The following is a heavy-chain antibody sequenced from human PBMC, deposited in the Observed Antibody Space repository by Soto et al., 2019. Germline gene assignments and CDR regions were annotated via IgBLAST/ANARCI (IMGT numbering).Heavy chain of an antibody. CDR2: IIPIFGTA. CDR1: GGTFSSYA. Sequence: VQLVQSGAEVKKPGSSVKVSCKASGGTFSSYAISWVRQAPGQGLEWMGGIIPIFGTANYAQKFQGRVTIXAXXSTSTAYMELSSLRSEDTAVYYCARATQWLVAFDIWGQGTMVTVSS. D-gene: IGHD6-19*01. CDR3: ARATQWLVAFDI. V-gene: IGHV1-69*12. J-gene: IGHJ3*02.